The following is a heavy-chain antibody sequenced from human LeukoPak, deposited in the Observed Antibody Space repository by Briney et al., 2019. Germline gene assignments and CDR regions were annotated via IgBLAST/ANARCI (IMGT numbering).Heavy chain of an antibody. Sequence: SETLSLTCTVSGASVSSGSHYWSWIRQAPGKGLEWIGYFCCSGSTNYNPSLKSRVTITVDTSKNQFSLKVSSVAAADTAVYCCARAAAAVSLDSWGQGTLVTVSS. CDR2: FCCSGST. J-gene: IGHJ4*02. V-gene: IGHV4-61*01. CDR1: GASVSSGSHY. D-gene: IGHD2-8*01. CDR3: ARAAAAVSLDS.